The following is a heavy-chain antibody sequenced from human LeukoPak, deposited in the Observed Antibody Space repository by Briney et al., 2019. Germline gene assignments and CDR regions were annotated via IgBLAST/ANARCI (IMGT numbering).Heavy chain of an antibody. CDR2: IHYSGDI. D-gene: IGHD2-15*01. V-gene: IGHV4-59*02. J-gene: IGHJ4*02. Sequence: SETLSLTCTVSGASVSTSYWYWIRQPPGKGLEWIGYIHYSGDINYNPSLKSRVTISAYTSKNQLSLKLSSVTAADTAVYYCARVGCSGGSCYPDYWGQGTLVTVSS. CDR1: GASVSTSY. CDR3: ARVGCSGGSCYPDY.